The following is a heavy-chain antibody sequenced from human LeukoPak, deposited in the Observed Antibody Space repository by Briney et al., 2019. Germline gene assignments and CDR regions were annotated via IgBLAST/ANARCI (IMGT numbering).Heavy chain of an antibody. Sequence: GGSLRLSCAASGFTFSSCAITWVRQAPGKGLEWVSAISGSGGSTYYADSVKGRFTISRDNSKNTLYLQMNSLRAEDTAVYYCAKDGYNPLRYYFDYWGQGTLVTVSS. J-gene: IGHJ4*02. CDR3: AKDGYNPLRYYFDY. V-gene: IGHV3-23*01. D-gene: IGHD5-24*01. CDR2: ISGSGGST. CDR1: GFTFSSCA.